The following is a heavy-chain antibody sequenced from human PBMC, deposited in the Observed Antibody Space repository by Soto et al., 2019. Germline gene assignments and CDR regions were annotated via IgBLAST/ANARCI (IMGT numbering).Heavy chain of an antibody. V-gene: IGHV1-2*04. Sequence: AASVKVSCKASGYSFTGYYMHWVRQAPGQGLEWMGWINPNSGGTNYAQKFQGWVTMTRDTSISTAYMELSRLRPDDTAVYYCARDVMAGTFNAFDIWGQGTMVTVSS. CDR3: ARDVMAGTFNAFDI. J-gene: IGHJ3*02. CDR2: INPNSGGT. D-gene: IGHD6-19*01. CDR1: GYSFTGYY.